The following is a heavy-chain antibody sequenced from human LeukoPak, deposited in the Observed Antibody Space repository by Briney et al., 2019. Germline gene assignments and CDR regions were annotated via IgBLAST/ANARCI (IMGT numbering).Heavy chain of an antibody. J-gene: IGHJ6*02. V-gene: IGHV3-30-3*01. CDR3: ARVTGTTESYYYYGMDV. CDR1: GFTFSSYA. Sequence: GGSLRLSCAASGFTFSSYAMHWVRQAPGKGREWVAVISYDGSNKYYADSVKGRFTISRDNSKNTLYLQMNSLRAEDTAVYYCARVTGTTESYYYYGMDVWGQGTTVTVSS. D-gene: IGHD1-20*01. CDR2: ISYDGSNK.